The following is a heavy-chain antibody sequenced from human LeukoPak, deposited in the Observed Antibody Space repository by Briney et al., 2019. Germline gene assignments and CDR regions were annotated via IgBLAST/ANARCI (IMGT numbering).Heavy chain of an antibody. CDR3: AKGLRYFDWPYYYYGMDV. CDR1: GFTVSSNY. Sequence: GGSLRLSCAASGFTVSSNYMNWVRQAPGKGLEWVSAISGSGGSTYYADSVKGRFTISRDNSKNTLYLQMNSLRAEDTAVYYCAKGLRYFDWPYYYYGMDVWGQGTTVTVSS. V-gene: IGHV3-23*01. CDR2: ISGSGGST. J-gene: IGHJ6*02. D-gene: IGHD3-9*01.